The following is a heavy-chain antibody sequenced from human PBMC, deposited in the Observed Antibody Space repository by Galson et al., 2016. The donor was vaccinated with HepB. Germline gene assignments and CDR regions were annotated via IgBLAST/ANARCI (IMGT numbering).Heavy chain of an antibody. Sequence: SLRLSCAASGFTFSNSWMHWVRQAPGKGLVWVSHITIDGSTTTYADSVKGRFTISRDNAKNSLYLQMNSLRAEDTALYYCATDGGWSRYEHWGQGTLVTVSS. CDR2: ITIDGSTT. CDR3: ATDGGWSRYEH. V-gene: IGHV3-74*01. J-gene: IGHJ4*02. CDR1: GFTFSNSW. D-gene: IGHD6-19*01.